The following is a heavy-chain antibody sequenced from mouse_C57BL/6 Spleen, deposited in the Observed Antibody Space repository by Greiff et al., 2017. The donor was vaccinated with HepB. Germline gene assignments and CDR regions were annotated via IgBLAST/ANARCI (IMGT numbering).Heavy chain of an antibody. CDR1: GFTFSSYG. V-gene: IGHV5-6*01. CDR3: ARGGTTDFDY. D-gene: IGHD1-1*01. CDR2: ISSGGSYT. J-gene: IGHJ2*01. Sequence: EVKLVESGGDLVKPGGSLKLSCAASGFTFSSYGMSWVRQTPDKRLEWVATISSGGSYTYYPDSVKGRFTISRDNAKNTLYLQMSSLKSEDTAMYYCARGGTTDFDYWGQGTTLTVSS.